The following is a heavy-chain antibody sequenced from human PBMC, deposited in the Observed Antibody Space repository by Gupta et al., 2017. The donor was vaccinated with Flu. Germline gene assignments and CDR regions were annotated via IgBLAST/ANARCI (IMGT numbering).Heavy chain of an antibody. D-gene: IGHD1-26*01. J-gene: IGHJ4*02. Sequence: VRQAPGKGLEWVSFISSSSSYIYYADSVKGRFTTSRDNAKNSLYLQMNNLRAEDTAVYYCARAWEARGYFDYWGQGSLVTVSS. V-gene: IGHV3-21*01. CDR2: ISSSSSYI. CDR3: ARAWEARGYFDY.